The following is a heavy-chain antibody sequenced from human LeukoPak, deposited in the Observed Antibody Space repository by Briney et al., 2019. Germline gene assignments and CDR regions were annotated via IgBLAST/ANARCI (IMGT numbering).Heavy chain of an antibody. Sequence: GRSLRLSCVASGFSFNNYAMNWVRQAPGKGLEWVSVIIGNSGNTFYADSVKGRFTISRDKSKSTLYLQMNSLRAEDTAVYYCAKGAYDYIEIAYFDYWGQGRLVTVSS. V-gene: IGHV3-23*01. CDR1: GFSFNNYA. CDR2: IIGNSGNT. CDR3: AKGAYDYIEIAYFDY. J-gene: IGHJ4*02. D-gene: IGHD5-12*01.